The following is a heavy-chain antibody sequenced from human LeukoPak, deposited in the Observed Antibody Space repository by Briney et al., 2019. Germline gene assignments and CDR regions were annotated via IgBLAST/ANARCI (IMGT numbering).Heavy chain of an antibody. V-gene: IGHV4-30-4*08. Sequence: PSETLSLTCPVSGGSISSGGYYWSWIRQHPGKGLEWIGYIYYSGSTYYNPSLKSRITMSVDTSKNQFSLRMTSVTAADTAVYYCARRTGVSPNWFDPWGQGTLVTVSS. D-gene: IGHD3-3*01. J-gene: IGHJ5*02. CDR2: IYYSGST. CDR1: GGSISSGGYY. CDR3: ARRTGVSPNWFDP.